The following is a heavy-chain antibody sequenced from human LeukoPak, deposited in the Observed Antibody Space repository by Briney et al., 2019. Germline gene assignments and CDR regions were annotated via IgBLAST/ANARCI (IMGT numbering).Heavy chain of an antibody. CDR1: GYTFTGYY. V-gene: IGHV1-2*02. CDR3: ARDRSDIRLGNRRYFDY. Sequence: ASVKVSCKASGYTFTGYYMHWVRQAPGQGLEWMGWINPNSGGTNYAQKFQGRVTMTRDTSISTAYMELSRLRSDDTAVYYCARDRSDIRLGNRRYFDYWGQGTLVTVSS. D-gene: IGHD2-15*01. CDR2: INPNSGGT. J-gene: IGHJ4*02.